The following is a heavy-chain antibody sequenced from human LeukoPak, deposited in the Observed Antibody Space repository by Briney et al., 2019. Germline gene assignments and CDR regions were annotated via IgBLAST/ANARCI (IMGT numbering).Heavy chain of an antibody. CDR1: GFTFSSYS. J-gene: IGHJ5*02. CDR3: ARTIAVGNWFDP. Sequence: PGGSLRLSCAASGFTFSSYSMNWVRQAPGKGLEWVSSISSSSSYIYYADSVKGRFTISRDNVKNSLYLQMNSLRAEDTAVYYCARTIAVGNWFDPWGQGTLVTVSS. CDR2: ISSSSSYI. D-gene: IGHD6-19*01. V-gene: IGHV3-21*01.